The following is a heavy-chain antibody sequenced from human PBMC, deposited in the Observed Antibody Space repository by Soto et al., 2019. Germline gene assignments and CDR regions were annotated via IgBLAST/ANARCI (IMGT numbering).Heavy chain of an antibody. CDR2: IIPILGIA. D-gene: IGHD1-1*01. Sequence: GASVKVSCKASGGTFSSYTISWVRQAPGQGLEWMGRIIPILGIANYAQKFQGRGTITADKSTSTAYMELSSLRSEDTAVYYCASKSDCDNWDPLDIWGQGKLVTVS. CDR1: GGTFSSYT. CDR3: ASKSDCDNWDPLDI. J-gene: IGHJ3*02. V-gene: IGHV1-69*02.